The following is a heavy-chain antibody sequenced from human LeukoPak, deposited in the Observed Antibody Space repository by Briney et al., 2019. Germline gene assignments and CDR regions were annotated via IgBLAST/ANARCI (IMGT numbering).Heavy chain of an antibody. CDR1: GYTFTGYY. CDR2: INPNSGGT. V-gene: IGHV1-2*02. Sequence: ASVKVSCKASGYTFTGYYMHWVRQAPGQGLEWMGWINPNSGGTNYAQKFQGRVTMTRDTSISTAYMELSRLRSDDTAVYYCASGGGYCSGGSCYSVEPYYYYGMDVWGQGTTVTVSS. D-gene: IGHD2-15*01. CDR3: ASGGGYCSGGSCYSVEPYYYYGMDV. J-gene: IGHJ6*02.